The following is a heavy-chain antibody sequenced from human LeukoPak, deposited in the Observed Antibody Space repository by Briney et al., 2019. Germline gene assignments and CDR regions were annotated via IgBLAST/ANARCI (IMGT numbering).Heavy chain of an antibody. D-gene: IGHD1-26*01. CDR3: SRSGAATERANCFDL. Sequence: GSLTLSCAASGFTFSDYYMSWIRQAPGKGLEWVAYISSSGSTIHYADFVKGRFTIFRDNAKNSLYLQMNSLRAEDTAGYYLSRSGAATERANCFDLWGQGTLVSVSS. V-gene: IGHV3-11*01. CDR1: GFTFSDYY. CDR2: ISSSGSTI. J-gene: IGHJ5*02.